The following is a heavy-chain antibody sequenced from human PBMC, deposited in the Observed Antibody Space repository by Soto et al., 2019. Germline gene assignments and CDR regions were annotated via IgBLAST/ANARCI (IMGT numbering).Heavy chain of an antibody. CDR1: GFTFSSYS. Sequence: EVQLVESGGGLVKPGGSLRLSCAASGFTFSSYSMNWVRQAPGKGLEWVSAISSSSSYIYYADSVKGRFTISRDNAKNSLYLKMNSLRAEDTAVYYCARLQLGYDAFDIWGQGTMVTVSS. CDR2: ISSSSSYI. D-gene: IGHD6-6*01. J-gene: IGHJ3*02. CDR3: ARLQLGYDAFDI. V-gene: IGHV3-21*01.